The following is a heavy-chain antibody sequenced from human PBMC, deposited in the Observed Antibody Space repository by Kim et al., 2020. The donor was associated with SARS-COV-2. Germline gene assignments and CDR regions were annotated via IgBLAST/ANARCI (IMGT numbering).Heavy chain of an antibody. J-gene: IGHJ5*02. V-gene: IGHV3-23*01. D-gene: IGHD6-13*01. CDR3: ARQLVYNWFDP. Sequence: TYDADTVKGRVTISRDNSKNTLLLDMNNLRGDDTAVYYCARQLVYNWFDPWGQGTLVTVSS. CDR2: T.